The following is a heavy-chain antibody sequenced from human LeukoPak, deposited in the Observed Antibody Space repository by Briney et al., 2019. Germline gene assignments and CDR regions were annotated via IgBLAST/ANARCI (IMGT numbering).Heavy chain of an antibody. J-gene: IGHJ4*02. Sequence: SETLSLTCTVSGGSISSYYWSWIRQPPGKGLEWIGYIYYSGSTNYNPSLKSRVTISVDTSKNQFSLKLSSVTAADTAVYYCARGDPRGYSYGCDYWGQGTLVTVSS. CDR3: ARGDPRGYSYGCDY. D-gene: IGHD5-18*01. CDR1: GGSISSYY. CDR2: IYYSGST. V-gene: IGHV4-59*01.